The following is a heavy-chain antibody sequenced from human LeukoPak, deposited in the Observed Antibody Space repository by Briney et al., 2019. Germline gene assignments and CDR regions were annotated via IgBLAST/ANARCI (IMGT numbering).Heavy chain of an antibody. CDR1: GFAFSSYS. CDR3: AIPPLSGTGSSRPLAGMDV. CDR2: ISHTGSTM. J-gene: IGHJ6*02. D-gene: IGHD3-10*01. V-gene: IGHV3-48*04. Sequence: GGSLRLSCEASGFAFSSYSMNWVRQAPGKGLEWVSYISHTGSTMSYADSVKGRFTISRDNARNSLYLQMNSLRAEDTAVYYCAIPPLSGTGSSRPLAGMDVWGQGITVTVSS.